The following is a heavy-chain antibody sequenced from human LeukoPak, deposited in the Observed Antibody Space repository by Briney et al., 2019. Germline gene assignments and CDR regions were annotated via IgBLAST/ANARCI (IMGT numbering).Heavy chain of an antibody. CDR1: GYTFTSYY. J-gene: IGHJ4*02. D-gene: IGHD2-21*02. V-gene: IGHV1-46*01. CDR2: INPSGGST. CDR3: ARGVCSGDCSINDFDY. Sequence: ASVKVSCKASGYTFTSYYMHWVRQAPGQGLEWMGIINPSGGSTSYAQKFQGRVTMTRDTSTSTVYMELSSLRSEDTAVYYCARGVCSGDCSINDFDYWGQGTLVTVYS.